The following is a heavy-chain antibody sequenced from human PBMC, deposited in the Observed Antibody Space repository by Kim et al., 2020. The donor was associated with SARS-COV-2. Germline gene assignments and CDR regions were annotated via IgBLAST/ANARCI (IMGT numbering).Heavy chain of an antibody. CDR3: ARASVNYYDSSGYYFDY. D-gene: IGHD3-22*01. J-gene: IGHJ4*02. V-gene: IGHV1-69*04. Sequence: SQGRVTITADKATSTAYMELSSLRSEDTAVYYCARASVNYYDSSGYYFDYWGQGTLVTVSS.